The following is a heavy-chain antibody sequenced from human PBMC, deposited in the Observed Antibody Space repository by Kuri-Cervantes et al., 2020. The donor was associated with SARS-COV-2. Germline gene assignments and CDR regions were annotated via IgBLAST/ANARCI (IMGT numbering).Heavy chain of an antibody. CDR3: ARGGGGGYSSSWYSGSYYMDV. CDR1: GGSFSGYY. D-gene: IGHD6-13*01. J-gene: IGHJ6*03. Sequence: GSLRLSCAVYGGSFSGYYWSWIRQPPGKGLEWIGEINHSGSTNYNPSLKSRVTMSVDTSKNQFSLKLSSVTAADTAVYYCARGGGGGYSSSWYSGSYYMDVWGKGTTVTVSS. V-gene: IGHV4-34*01. CDR2: INHSGST.